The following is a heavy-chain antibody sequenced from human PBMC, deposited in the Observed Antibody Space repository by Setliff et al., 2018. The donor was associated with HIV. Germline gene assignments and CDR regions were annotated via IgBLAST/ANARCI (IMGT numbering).Heavy chain of an antibody. V-gene: IGHV4-59*08. J-gene: IGHJ6*02. CDR3: ARGRYYYDSSGYYYYYYYGMDV. D-gene: IGHD3-22*01. CDR2: IHHSVTT. Sequence: SETLSLTCIVSGASISYNTWSWIRQPPGKGLQWIGFIHHSVTTSYNPSLKSRVTISLDTSKNQFSLKLSSVTAADTAVYYCARGRYYYDSSGYYYYYYYGMDVWGQGTTVTVSS. CDR1: GASISYNT.